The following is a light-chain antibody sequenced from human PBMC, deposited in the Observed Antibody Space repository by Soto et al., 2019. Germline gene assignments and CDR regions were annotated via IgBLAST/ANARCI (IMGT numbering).Light chain of an antibody. CDR2: GTD. J-gene: IGLJ3*02. V-gene: IGLV1-44*01. CDR3: AAWDDTLRGRV. Sequence: QSVLTQPPSASGTPGQRVTISCSGSSSNIGRYTVNWYQQLPGRAPKLLLYGTDQRPSGVPDRFSGSTSGTSASLAISGLRSEDEADYYCAAWDDTLRGRVFGGGTKVTVL. CDR1: SSNIGRYT.